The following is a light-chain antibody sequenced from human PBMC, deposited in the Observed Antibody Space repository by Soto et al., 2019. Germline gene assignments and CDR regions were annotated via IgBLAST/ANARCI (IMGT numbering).Light chain of an antibody. J-gene: IGKJ2*01. CDR3: QQYASYPYT. V-gene: IGKV1-5*03. Sequence: DIQMTQSPSTLSASVGDRVTITCRASQSISNWLAWYQQKPGKAPQLLLYKASTLQSGVPSRFSDSGSGTDFSLTVSSLQPDDFATYYCQQYASYPYTFGQGTKLEIK. CDR2: KAS. CDR1: QSISNW.